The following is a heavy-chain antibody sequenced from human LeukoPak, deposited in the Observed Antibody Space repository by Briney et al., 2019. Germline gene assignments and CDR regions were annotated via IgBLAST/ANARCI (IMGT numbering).Heavy chain of an antibody. D-gene: IGHD5-18*01. V-gene: IGHV1-3*01. J-gene: IGHJ4*02. Sequence: ASVKVSCKASGYTFTSYAMHWVRQAPGQRLEWMGWINAGNGNTKYSQKFQGRVTITRDTSASTAYMELSSLRSEDTAVYYCARDRGVDTAMVYIHYWGQGTLVTVSS. CDR2: INAGNGNT. CDR3: ARDRGVDTAMVYIHY. CDR1: GYTFTSYA.